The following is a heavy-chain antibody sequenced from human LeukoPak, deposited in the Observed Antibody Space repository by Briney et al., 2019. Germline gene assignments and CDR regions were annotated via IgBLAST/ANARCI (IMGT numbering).Heavy chain of an antibody. D-gene: IGHD2-21*02. V-gene: IGHV5-51*01. CDR1: GYSFTSYW. J-gene: IGHJ6*02. Sequence: GESLKISCKGSGYSFTSYWIGWVRQMPGKGLEWMGIIYPGDSDTRYSPSFQGQVTISADKSISTAYLQWSSLKASDTAMYYCALPSAYCGGDCYSGGRHYGMDVWGQGTTVTVSS. CDR2: IYPGDSDT. CDR3: ALPSAYCGGDCYSGGRHYGMDV.